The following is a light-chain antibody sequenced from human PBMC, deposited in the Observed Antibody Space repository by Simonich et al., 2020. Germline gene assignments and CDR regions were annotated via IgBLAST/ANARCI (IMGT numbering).Light chain of an antibody. J-gene: IGKJ1*01. CDR2: GES. V-gene: IGKV3-15*01. CDR3: QQYNNWPRT. CDR1: QSVSSN. Sequence: EIVMTQSPATLSVSPGERATLSCRASQSVSSNSAWDQQKPGQAPRLLIYGESTRAPGIPDRFSGDGSGTEFTLTISSLQSEDFAVYYCQQYNNWPRTFGQGTKVEIK.